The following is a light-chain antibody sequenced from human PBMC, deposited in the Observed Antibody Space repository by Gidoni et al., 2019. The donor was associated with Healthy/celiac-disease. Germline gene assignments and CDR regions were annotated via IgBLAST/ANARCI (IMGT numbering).Light chain of an antibody. V-gene: IGKV3-15*01. Sequence: EIMMAPSPATLSVSPGERATLSCRASQSVSSNLAWYQQKPGQAPRLLIYGASTRATGIPARFSGSGSGTEFTLTISSLQSEDFAVYYCQQYNNWPITFGQGTRLEIK. CDR1: QSVSSN. CDR3: QQYNNWPIT. J-gene: IGKJ5*01. CDR2: GAS.